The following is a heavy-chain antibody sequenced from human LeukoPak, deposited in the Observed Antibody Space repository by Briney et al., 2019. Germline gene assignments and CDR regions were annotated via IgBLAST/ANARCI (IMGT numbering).Heavy chain of an antibody. CDR3: ARSSDYVFDY. CDR1: GYSFAINW. J-gene: IGHJ4*02. V-gene: IGHV5-51*01. D-gene: IGHD4-17*01. Sequence: GESLKNSCKGSGYSFAINWIGWVRQMPGKGLEWMGVIYPGDSDIRYSPSFQGQVTISADMSISTAYLQWSSLKASDTAMYYCARSSDYVFDYWGQGTLVTVSS. CDR2: IYPGDSDI.